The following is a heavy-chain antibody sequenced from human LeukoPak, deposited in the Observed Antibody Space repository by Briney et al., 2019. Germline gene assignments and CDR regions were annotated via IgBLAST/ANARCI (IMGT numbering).Heavy chain of an antibody. D-gene: IGHD3-16*01. CDR1: GFTFSSYG. Sequence: GGSLRLSCAASGFTFSSYGMHWVRQAPGKGLEWVAVISYDGSNKYYADSVKGRFTISRDNSENTLYLQMNSLRAEDTAVYYCAKGGVVDYWGQGTLVTVSS. V-gene: IGHV3-30*18. CDR3: AKGGVVDY. J-gene: IGHJ4*02. CDR2: ISYDGSNK.